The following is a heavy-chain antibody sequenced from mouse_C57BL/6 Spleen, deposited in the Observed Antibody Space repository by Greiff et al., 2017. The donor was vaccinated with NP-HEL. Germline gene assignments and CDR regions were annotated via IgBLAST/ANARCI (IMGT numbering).Heavy chain of an antibody. V-gene: IGHV1-12*01. CDR3: ARAHYYGSSYVFDY. J-gene: IGHJ2*01. D-gene: IGHD1-1*01. CDR1: GYTFTSYN. Sequence: QVQLQQSGAELVRPGASVKMSCKASGYTFTSYNMHWVKQTPRQGLEWIGAIYPGNGDTSYNQKLKGKATLTVDKSSSTAYRQLSSLTSEDSAVYFCARAHYYGSSYVFDYWGQGTTLTVSS. CDR2: IYPGNGDT.